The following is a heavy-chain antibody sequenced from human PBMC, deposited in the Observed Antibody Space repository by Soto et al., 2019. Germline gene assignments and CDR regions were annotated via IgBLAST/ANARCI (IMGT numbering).Heavy chain of an antibody. CDR1: GGTFSSYA. V-gene: IGHV1-69*01. Sequence: QVQLVQSGAEVKKPGSSVKVSCKASGGTFSSYAISWVRQAPGQGLEWMGGIIPIFGTANYAQKFQGRVTITAAESTGTAYMELSSLTSEDTAVYYCARTLVEMATNGGYYYYGMDVWGQGATVTVSS. J-gene: IGHJ6*02. D-gene: IGHD5-12*01. CDR3: ARTLVEMATNGGYYYYGMDV. CDR2: IIPIFGTA.